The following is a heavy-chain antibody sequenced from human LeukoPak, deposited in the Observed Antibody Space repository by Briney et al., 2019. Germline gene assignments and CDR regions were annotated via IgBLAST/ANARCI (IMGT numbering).Heavy chain of an antibody. D-gene: IGHD2-21*01. V-gene: IGHV3-21*01. CDR1: AFTFSSYG. Sequence: PGGSLRLSCAASAFTFSSYGMNWVRQAPGKGLEWVSSISSSGTYIYFADSVKGRFTISRDNAKNSLYLQMNSLRAEDTALYYCAREQSYSEEIVVVNPPFDYWGQGTLVTVSS. CDR3: AREQSYSEEIVVVNPPFDY. J-gene: IGHJ4*02. CDR2: ISSSGTYI.